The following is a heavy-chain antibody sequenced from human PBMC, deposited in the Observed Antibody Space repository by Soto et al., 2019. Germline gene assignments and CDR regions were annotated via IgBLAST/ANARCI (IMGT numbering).Heavy chain of an antibody. CDR2: INHSGST. CDR1: GGSFSGYY. J-gene: IGHJ4*02. Sequence: SETLSLTCAVYGGSFSGYYWSWIRQPPGKGLEWIGEINHSGSTNYNPSLKSRVTISVDTSKNQFSLKLSSVTAADTAVYYCARGPPTMIVVVTRYYFDYWGQGTLVTVS. CDR3: ARGPPTMIVVVTRYYFDY. V-gene: IGHV4-34*01. D-gene: IGHD3-22*01.